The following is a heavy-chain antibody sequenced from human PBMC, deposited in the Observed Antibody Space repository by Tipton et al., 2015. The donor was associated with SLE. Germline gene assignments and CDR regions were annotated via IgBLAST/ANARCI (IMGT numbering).Heavy chain of an antibody. CDR2: IYYSGST. V-gene: IGHV4-59*01. J-gene: IGHJ4*02. D-gene: IGHD6-19*01. CDR1: GGSISSYY. Sequence: TLSLTCTVSGGSISSYYWSWIRQPPGKGLEWIGYIYYSGSTNYNPSLKSRVTISVDTSKNQFSLKLSSVTAADTAVYYCARDSSGWFLFDYWGQGTLVTVSS. CDR3: ARDSSGWFLFDY.